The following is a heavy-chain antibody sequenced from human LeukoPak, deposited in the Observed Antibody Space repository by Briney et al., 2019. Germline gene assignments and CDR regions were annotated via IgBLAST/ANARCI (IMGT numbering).Heavy chain of an antibody. Sequence: ASVKVSCKASGGTFSSYAISWVRQAPGQGLEWMRGIIPIFGTANYAQKFQGRVTITADESTSTAYMELSSLRSEDTAVYYCARGKSDGDYVFFDYWGQGTLVTVSS. CDR1: GGTFSSYA. CDR3: ARGKSDGDYVFFDY. J-gene: IGHJ4*02. V-gene: IGHV1-69*13. D-gene: IGHD4-17*01. CDR2: IIPIFGTA.